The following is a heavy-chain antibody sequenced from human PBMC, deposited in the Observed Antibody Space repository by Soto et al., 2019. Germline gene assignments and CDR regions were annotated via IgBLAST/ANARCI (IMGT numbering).Heavy chain of an antibody. Sequence: ASVKLSCKVSGYTLTELSMHWVRHAPGKGLEWMGGFDPEDGETIYAQKFQGRDTMTEDTSTDTAYMELSSLISENTAGYYCATPGYSYYYYGMDVWGQGTTVTVSS. J-gene: IGHJ6*02. D-gene: IGHD5-18*01. V-gene: IGHV1-24*01. CDR3: ATPGYSYYYYGMDV. CDR2: FDPEDGET. CDR1: GYTLTELS.